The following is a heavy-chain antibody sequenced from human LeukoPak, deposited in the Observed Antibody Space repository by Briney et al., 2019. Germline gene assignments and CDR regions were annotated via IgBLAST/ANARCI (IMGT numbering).Heavy chain of an antibody. CDR1: GGSVTSGGYY. D-gene: IGHD4-17*01. V-gene: IGHV4-61*08. CDR3: ARLGTTVTTDY. J-gene: IGHJ4*02. Sequence: SETLSLTCTVSGGSVTSGGYYWNWIRQPPGKGLECIGYMYYSGTTNYNPSLKSRVTISIDSSKNQVSLRLSSVTAADTAVYYCARLGTTVTTDYRGQGTLVTVSS. CDR2: MYYSGTT.